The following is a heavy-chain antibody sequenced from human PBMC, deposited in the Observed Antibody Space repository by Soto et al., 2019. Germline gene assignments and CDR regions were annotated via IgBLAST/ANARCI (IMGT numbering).Heavy chain of an antibody. V-gene: IGHV1-18*01. CDR3: ARGCSGGTCFLLSF. Sequence: GASVKVSCKASGYTFIKYGVSWMRQAPGQGLEWLGWISPYNGDTYYAQKFQGRVTMTRDTAISTIYMELSSLTSDDTAVYYWARGCSGGTCFLLSFWGQGTLVTVSS. CDR1: GYTFIKYG. J-gene: IGHJ4*02. D-gene: IGHD2-15*01. CDR2: ISPYNGDT.